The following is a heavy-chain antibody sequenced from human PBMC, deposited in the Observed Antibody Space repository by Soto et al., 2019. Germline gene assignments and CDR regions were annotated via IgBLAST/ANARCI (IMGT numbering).Heavy chain of an antibody. CDR1: GDSVSSNSAA. D-gene: IGHD6-6*01. J-gene: IGHJ6*02. CDR3: ARTSLRKLVPGGMDV. CDR2: TYYRSKWYN. Sequence: PTLSLPCVISGDSVSSNSAAWNLIRQSPSRGLEWLGRTYYRSKWYNDYAVSVKSLITISPDTSKNQFSLQLNSVTPEDTAVYYCARTSLRKLVPGGMDVWGQGTTVTVSS. V-gene: IGHV6-1*01.